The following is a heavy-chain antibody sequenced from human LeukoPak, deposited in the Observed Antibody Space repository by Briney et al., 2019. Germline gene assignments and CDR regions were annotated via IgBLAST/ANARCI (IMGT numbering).Heavy chain of an antibody. CDR2: IYHSGSS. CDR3: ARVSRGYYGSGSCSKY. J-gene: IGHJ4*02. V-gene: IGHV4-38-2*02. Sequence: KASETLSLTCTVPGYSISSGYYWGWLRPPPGKGLEWIGSIYHSGSSYYNSSLKRRVTISVDTPNHHVSLQPSSVTAADTAVYDCARVSRGYYGSGSCSKYGGQGTLVTVSS. CDR1: GYSISSGYY. D-gene: IGHD3-10*01.